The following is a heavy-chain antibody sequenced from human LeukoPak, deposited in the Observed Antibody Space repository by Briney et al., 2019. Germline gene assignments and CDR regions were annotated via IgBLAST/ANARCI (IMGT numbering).Heavy chain of an antibody. V-gene: IGHV3-30*01. D-gene: IGHD3-22*01. J-gene: IGHJ6*02. CDR2: ISYDGRNK. Sequence: GRSLRLSCAASEFTFSSYAMHWVRQAPGKGLEWVAVISYDGRNKYYADSVKGRFTISRDNSKNTLYLQMNSLRTEDTAVYYCARDCDTSGYYYCGMDVWGQGTTVAVSS. CDR1: EFTFSSYA. CDR3: ARDCDTSGYYYCGMDV.